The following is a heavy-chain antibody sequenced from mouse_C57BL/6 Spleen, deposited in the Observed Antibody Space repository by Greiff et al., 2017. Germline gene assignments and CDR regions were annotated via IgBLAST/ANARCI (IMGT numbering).Heavy chain of an antibody. V-gene: IGHV1-26*01. CDR1: GYTFTDYY. D-gene: IGHD2-10*02. Sequence: VQLQQSGPELVKPGASVKISCKASGYTFTDYYMNWVKQSHGKSLEWIGDINPNNGGTSYNQKFKGKATLTVDKSSSTAYMELRSLTSEDSAVYYCATLEYAMDYWGQGTSVTVSS. CDR3: ATLEYAMDY. J-gene: IGHJ4*01. CDR2: INPNNGGT.